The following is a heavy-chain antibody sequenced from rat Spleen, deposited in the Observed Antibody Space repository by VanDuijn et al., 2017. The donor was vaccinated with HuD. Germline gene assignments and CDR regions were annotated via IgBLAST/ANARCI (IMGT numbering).Heavy chain of an antibody. CDR3: ARHTYFDY. V-gene: IGHV5S14*01. J-gene: IGHJ2*01. Sequence: EVQLVESDGGLVQPGRSLELSCAASGFTFSNYGMAWVRQTPTKGLEWVASLSTGGGNTYYRDAVKGRITISRDNAKNTQYLQMDGLRSEDTATYYCARHTYFDYWGQGVMVTVSS. CDR1: GFTFSNYG. CDR2: LSTGGGNT.